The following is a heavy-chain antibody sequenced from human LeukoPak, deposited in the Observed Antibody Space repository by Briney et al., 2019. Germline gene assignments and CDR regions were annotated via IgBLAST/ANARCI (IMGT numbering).Heavy chain of an antibody. CDR3: ARDLRCSSTSCKYYYYGMDV. D-gene: IGHD2-2*01. J-gene: IGHJ6*02. V-gene: IGHV3-48*02. CDR1: GFTFSSYS. Sequence: GGSLRLSCAASGFTFSSYSMNWVRQAPGKGLEWVSYISSSSSTIYYADSVKGRFTISRDNAKNSLYLQMNSLRDEDTAVYYCARDLRCSSTSCKYYYYGMDVWGRGTTVTVSS. CDR2: ISSSSSTI.